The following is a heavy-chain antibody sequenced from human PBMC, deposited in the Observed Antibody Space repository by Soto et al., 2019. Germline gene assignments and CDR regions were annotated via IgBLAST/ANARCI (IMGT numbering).Heavy chain of an antibody. V-gene: IGHV1-69*01. Sequence: QVQLVQSGAEVKKPGSSVKISCKASGGTFINCIFSWVRQAPGQGLEWMGGIIPMFGKANYAQKFQDRVTITADEATSTAYMELNSLRSEDTAVYYCVRRGPHWDSIALRGPDVLDVWGQGTMVTVSS. CDR1: GGTFINCI. CDR2: IIPMFGKA. CDR3: VRRGPHWDSIALRGPDVLDV. D-gene: IGHD6-6*01. J-gene: IGHJ3*01.